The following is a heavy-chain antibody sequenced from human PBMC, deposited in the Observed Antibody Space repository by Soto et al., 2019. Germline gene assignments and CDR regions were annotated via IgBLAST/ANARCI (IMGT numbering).Heavy chain of an antibody. D-gene: IGHD3-22*01. CDR3: ARASSTMIKLVYYYGMDV. J-gene: IGHJ6*02. Sequence: SETLSLTCTVSGGSISSGDYYWSWIRQPPGKGLEWIGYIYYNGYTYYSPSLKSRITISLDTSKTQFSLNLSSVTAADTAVYYCARASSTMIKLVYYYGMDVWGQGTTVTVSS. CDR1: GGSISSGDYY. V-gene: IGHV4-30-4*01. CDR2: IYYNGYT.